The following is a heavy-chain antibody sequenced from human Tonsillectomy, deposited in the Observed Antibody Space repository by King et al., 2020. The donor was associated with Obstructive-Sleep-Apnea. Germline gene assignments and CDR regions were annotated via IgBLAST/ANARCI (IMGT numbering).Heavy chain of an antibody. J-gene: IGHJ4*02. CDR3: ARHAMAKSGFEPGALDY. CDR2: IYPGDSDT. V-gene: IGHV5-51*01. Sequence: VQLVESGAEVKKPGESLKISCKGSGYSFSTYWIGWVRQMSGKGLEWMGIIYPGDSDTRYSPSFQGQVTISADRSLNTAYLQWGSLKASDSAVYYCARHAMAKSGFEPGALDYWGQGTLVSVSS. D-gene: IGHD5-24*01. CDR1: GYSFSTYW.